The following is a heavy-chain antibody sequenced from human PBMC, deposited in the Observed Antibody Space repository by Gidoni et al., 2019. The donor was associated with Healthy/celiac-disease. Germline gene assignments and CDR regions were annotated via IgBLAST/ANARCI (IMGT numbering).Heavy chain of an antibody. V-gene: IGHV3-23*01. CDR2: IRGSGGST. CDR1: GFTFSSYA. Sequence: EVQLLESGGGLVQPGGSLRLSCAASGFTFSSYAMSWVRQAPGKGLEWVSAIRGSGGSTYYADSVKGRFTISRDNSKNTLYLQMNSLRAEDTAVYYCAKDLLAARLRYFPALGGVWRDGMDVWGQGTTVTVSS. CDR3: AKDLLAARLRYFPALGGVWRDGMDV. D-gene: IGHD3-9*01. J-gene: IGHJ6*02.